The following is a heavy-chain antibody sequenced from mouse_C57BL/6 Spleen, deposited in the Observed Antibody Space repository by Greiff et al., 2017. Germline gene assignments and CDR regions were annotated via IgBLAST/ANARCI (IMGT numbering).Heavy chain of an antibody. CDR3: ARHYYARDYFDY. V-gene: IGHV5-17*01. Sequence: EVKLVESGGGLVKPGGSLKLSCAASGFTFSDYGMHWVRQAPEKGLEWVAYISSGSSTIYYADTVKGRFTISRDNAKNTLFLQMTSLRSEDTAMYYCARHYYARDYFDYWGQGTTLTVSS. D-gene: IGHD1-2*01. CDR2: ISSGSSTI. J-gene: IGHJ2*01. CDR1: GFTFSDYG.